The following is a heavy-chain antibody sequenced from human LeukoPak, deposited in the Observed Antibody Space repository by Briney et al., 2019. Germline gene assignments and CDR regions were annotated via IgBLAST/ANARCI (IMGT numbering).Heavy chain of an antibody. D-gene: IGHD6-13*01. J-gene: IGHJ3*02. CDR1: GFSVDYNY. V-gene: IGHV3-30-3*01. CDR3: ARDGAAAHHDAFDI. Sequence: GGSLRLSCAASGFSVDYNYMTWVRQAPGRGLEWVAVISYDGSNKYYADSVKGRFTISRDNSKNTLYLQMNSLRAEDTAVYYCARDGAAAHHDAFDIWGQGTMVTVSS. CDR2: ISYDGSNK.